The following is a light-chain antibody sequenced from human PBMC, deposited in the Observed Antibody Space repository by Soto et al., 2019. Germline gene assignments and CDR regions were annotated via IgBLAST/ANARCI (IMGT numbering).Light chain of an antibody. Sequence: QSALTQPRSVSGSPGQSVTISCTGTSSDVGGYNYVSWYQQHPGKAPKLMIYDVSKRPSGVPDRFSGSKSGNTASLPISGLQAGDEADNYCSSYAASSTWFFGTGPKPTVL. CDR1: SSDVGGYNY. CDR2: DVS. J-gene: IGLJ1*01. V-gene: IGLV2-11*01. CDR3: SSYAASSTWF.